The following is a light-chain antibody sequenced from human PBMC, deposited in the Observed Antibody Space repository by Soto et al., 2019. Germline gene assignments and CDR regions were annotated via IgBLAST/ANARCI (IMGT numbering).Light chain of an antibody. CDR2: DAS. CDR1: QDISNY. V-gene: IGKV1-33*01. J-gene: IGKJ4*01. CDR3: QQYDNLPLT. Sequence: DIQMTQSPSSLSAPVGARVTITCQASQDISNYLNWYQQKPGKAPKLLIYDASNLETGVPSRFSGSGSGTDFTFTISSLQPEDIATYYCQQYDNLPLTFGGGTKVDIK.